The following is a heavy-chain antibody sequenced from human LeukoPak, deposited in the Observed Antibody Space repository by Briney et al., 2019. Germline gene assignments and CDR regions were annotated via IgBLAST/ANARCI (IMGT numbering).Heavy chain of an antibody. CDR3: AKTGKYYYNYMDV. Sequence: GGSLRLSCAASGFTFSSYAMSWVRQAPGKGLEWVSAISGSGGSTYYADSVKGRFTIFRDNSKNTLYLQMNSLRAEDTAIYYCAKTGKYYYNYMDVWGKGTTVTVSS. CDR1: GFTFSSYA. J-gene: IGHJ6*03. CDR2: ISGSGGST. V-gene: IGHV3-23*01.